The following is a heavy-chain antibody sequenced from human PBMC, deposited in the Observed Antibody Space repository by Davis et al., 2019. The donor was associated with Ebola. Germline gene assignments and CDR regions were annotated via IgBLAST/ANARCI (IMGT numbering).Heavy chain of an antibody. CDR1: GYTFTSYY. Sequence: ASVKVSCKASGYTFTSYYMHWVRQAPGQGLEWMGIINPSGGSTSYAQKFQGRVTMTRDTSTSTVYMELSSLRSEDTAVYYCAREGHVDTAMVSVGLYYYYGMDGWGQGTTVTVSS. CDR2: INPSGGST. CDR3: AREGHVDTAMVSVGLYYYYGMDG. D-gene: IGHD5-18*01. J-gene: IGHJ6*02. V-gene: IGHV1-46*01.